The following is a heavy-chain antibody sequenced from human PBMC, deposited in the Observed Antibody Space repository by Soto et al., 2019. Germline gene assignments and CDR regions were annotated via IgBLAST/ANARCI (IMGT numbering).Heavy chain of an antibody. CDR2: ISYDGSIE. J-gene: IGHJ4*02. V-gene: IGHV3-30-3*01. D-gene: IGHD2-21*02. CDR1: TFIFSHYF. CDR3: ARTDGYSGSRGDFDY. Sequence: QVQLVESGGGVVQPGRSLRLSCGASTFIFSHYFIHWVRQAPGKGLEWVAVISYDGSIEQYADSVKGRFTTSRDNSKNTLYLQMNSLRGEDTALYYCARTDGYSGSRGDFDYWGQGTLVTVSS.